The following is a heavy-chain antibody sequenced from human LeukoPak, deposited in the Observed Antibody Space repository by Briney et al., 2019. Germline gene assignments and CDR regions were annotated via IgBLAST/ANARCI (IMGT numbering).Heavy chain of an antibody. D-gene: IGHD3-16*02. Sequence: GGSLRLSCTASGFNFYRFTMHWVRQSPGKGLEWVSFIGRDGRVTSYADSVKGRFTISRDNSKNTVYLQMNSLRAEDTAVYYCAKGGSYRSQPYFDYWGQGTPVTVSS. CDR2: IGRDGRVT. J-gene: IGHJ4*02. CDR1: GFNFYRFT. V-gene: IGHV3-23*03. CDR3: AKGGSYRSQPYFDY.